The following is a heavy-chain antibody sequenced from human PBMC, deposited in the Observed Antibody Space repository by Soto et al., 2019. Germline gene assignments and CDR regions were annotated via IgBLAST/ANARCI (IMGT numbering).Heavy chain of an antibody. CDR3: AASIFYYGMDV. V-gene: IGHV5-51*01. J-gene: IGHJ6*02. Sequence: PGESLKISCKGSGYTFTNYWIGWVRQMPGKGLEWMGIIYPGDSDTKYNPSFQGQVTISANKSITTTYLQWSSLKASDTAIYYCAASIFYYGMDVWGQGTTVTVSS. CDR2: IYPGDSDT. CDR1: GYTFTNYW.